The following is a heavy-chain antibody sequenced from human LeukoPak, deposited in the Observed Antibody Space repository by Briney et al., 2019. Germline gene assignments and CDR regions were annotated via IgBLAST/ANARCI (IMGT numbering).Heavy chain of an antibody. D-gene: IGHD4-17*01. Sequence: QARGSLRLSCAASGFSFSSYEMSWVRQAPGKGLEWVSYISESGITIYYADSVKGRFTISRDNAKNSLFLQMNSLRAEDTALYYCARTSGDYDYWGQGTLVTVSP. CDR1: GFSFSSYE. CDR2: ISESGITI. CDR3: ARTSGDYDY. V-gene: IGHV3-48*03. J-gene: IGHJ4*02.